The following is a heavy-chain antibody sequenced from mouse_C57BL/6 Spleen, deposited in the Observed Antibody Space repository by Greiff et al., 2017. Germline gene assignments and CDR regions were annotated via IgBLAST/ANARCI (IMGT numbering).Heavy chain of an antibody. CDR1: GYTFTSYW. V-gene: IGHV1-69*01. D-gene: IGHD2-5*01. CDR3: ARGGGHYSNAD. J-gene: IGHJ3*01. Sequence: QVQLQQPGAELVMPGASVKLSCKASGYTFTSYWMHWVKQRPGQGLEWIGEIDPSDSYTNYNQKFKGKSTLTVDKSSSTAYMQLSSLTSEDSAVYYCARGGGHYSNADWGQGTLVTVSA. CDR2: IDPSDSYT.